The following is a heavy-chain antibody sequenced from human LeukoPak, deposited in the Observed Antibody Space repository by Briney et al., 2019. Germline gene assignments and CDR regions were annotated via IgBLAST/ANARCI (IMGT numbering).Heavy chain of an antibody. V-gene: IGHV1-69*05. CDR3: ARDRSGSNRWFDP. D-gene: IGHD2-15*01. J-gene: IGHJ5*02. Sequence: AASVKVSCKASGGTFSSYAISWVRQAPGQGLEWMGGIIPIFGTANYAQKFQGRVTITTDESTSTAYMELSSLRSEDTAVYYCARDRSGSNRWFDPWGQGTLVPVSS. CDR1: GGTFSSYA. CDR2: IIPIFGTA.